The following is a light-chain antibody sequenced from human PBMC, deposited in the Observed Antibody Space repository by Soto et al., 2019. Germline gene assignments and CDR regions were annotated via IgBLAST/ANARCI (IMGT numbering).Light chain of an antibody. CDR2: GAS. Sequence: EVVLTQSPATLSLSPGERATLSCRANKSVSANYLAWYQQKPGQAPRLLIYGASSRATAIPDRFSGSGSGTDFNLTISRLEPDDFVVFYCHQYSSSPFTFGPGTKVDIK. V-gene: IGKV3-20*01. J-gene: IGKJ3*01. CDR1: KSVSANY. CDR3: HQYSSSPFT.